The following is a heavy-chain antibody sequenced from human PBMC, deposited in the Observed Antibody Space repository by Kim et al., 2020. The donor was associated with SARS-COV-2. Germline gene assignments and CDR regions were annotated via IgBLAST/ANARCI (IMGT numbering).Heavy chain of an antibody. CDR2: ISSSGTTT. CDR1: GFTFSDYY. CDR3: ARTSRNPEF. D-gene: IGHD3-10*01. V-gene: IGHV3-11*01. J-gene: IGHJ4*02. Sequence: GGSLRLSCAASGFTFSDYYMSWIRQAPGKGLEYISFISSSGTTTYYADSVRGRFTMSRDNAKNSLYLQMNTLRAEDTAVYYCARTSRNPEFWGQGTLVTV.